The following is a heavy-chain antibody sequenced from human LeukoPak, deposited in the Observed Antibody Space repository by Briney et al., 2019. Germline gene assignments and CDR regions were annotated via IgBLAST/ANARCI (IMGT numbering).Heavy chain of an antibody. J-gene: IGHJ4*02. CDR1: GFTFSSYS. D-gene: IGHD4-17*01. Sequence: GGSLRLSCAASGFTFSSYSMNWVRQAPGKVLEWVSSISSSSSYIYYADSVKGRFTISRDNAKNSLYLQMNSLRAEDTAVYYCARDYGDPYYFDYWGQGTLVTVSS. V-gene: IGHV3-21*01. CDR2: ISSSSSYI. CDR3: ARDYGDPYYFDY.